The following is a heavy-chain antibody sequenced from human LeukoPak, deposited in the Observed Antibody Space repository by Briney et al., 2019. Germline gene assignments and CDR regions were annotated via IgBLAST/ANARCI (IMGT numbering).Heavy chain of an antibody. CDR2: IYYSGST. CDR1: GGSISSGDYY. V-gene: IGHV4-30-4*01. J-gene: IGHJ6*04. Sequence: SQTLSLTCTVSGGSISSGDYYWSWIRQPPGKGLEWIGYIYYSGSTYYNPSLKSRVTISVDTSKNQFSLKLSSVTAADTAVYNCASALMYYDILTGYTDIYYYYYGMDVWGKGTTVTVSS. D-gene: IGHD3-9*01. CDR3: ASALMYYDILTGYTDIYYYYYGMDV.